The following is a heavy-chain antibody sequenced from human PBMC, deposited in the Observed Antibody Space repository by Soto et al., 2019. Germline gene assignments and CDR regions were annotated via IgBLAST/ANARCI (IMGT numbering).Heavy chain of an antibody. D-gene: IGHD2-15*01. V-gene: IGHV3-23*01. Sequence: GGSLRLSCAASGFTFSSYAMSWVRQAPGKGLDWVSAISGSGGSTYYADSVKGRFTISRDNSKNTLYLQMNSLRAEDTAVYYCAKAMVKGLNNWFDPWGQGTLVTVSS. CDR2: ISGSGGST. J-gene: IGHJ5*02. CDR1: GFTFSSYA. CDR3: AKAMVKGLNNWFDP.